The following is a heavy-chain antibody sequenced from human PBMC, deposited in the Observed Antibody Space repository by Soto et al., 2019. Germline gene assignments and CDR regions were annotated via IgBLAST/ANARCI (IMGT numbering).Heavy chain of an antibody. D-gene: IGHD6-6*01. CDR2: ISGSGGST. CDR1: GFTFSSYA. V-gene: IGHV3-23*01. J-gene: IGHJ6*03. CDR3: AKGQLGNYYYYYYMDV. Sequence: EVQLLESGGGLVQPGGSLRLSCAASGFTFSSYAMSWVRQAPGKGLEWVSAISGSGGSTYYADSVKGRFTISRDNSKNTRYLQMNSLRAEDTAVYYCAKGQLGNYYYYYYMDVWGKGTTVTVSS.